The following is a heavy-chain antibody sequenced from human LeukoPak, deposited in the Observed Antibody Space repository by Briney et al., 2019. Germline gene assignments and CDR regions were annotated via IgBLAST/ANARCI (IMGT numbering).Heavy chain of an antibody. D-gene: IGHD1-26*01. Sequence: GGSLRLSCAASGFTFSSHWMHWVRQAPGKGLVWVSRINSDGSRISYADSVKGRFTISRDNAKNTVYLQMNSLRAEDTAVYYCARDRGSTEFDYWGQGTLVTVSS. J-gene: IGHJ4*02. V-gene: IGHV3-74*01. CDR2: INSDGSRI. CDR1: GFTFSSHW. CDR3: ARDRGSTEFDY.